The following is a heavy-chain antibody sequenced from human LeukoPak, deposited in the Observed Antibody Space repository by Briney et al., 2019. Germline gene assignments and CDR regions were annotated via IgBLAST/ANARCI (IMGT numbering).Heavy chain of an antibody. J-gene: IGHJ4*02. CDR2: ISGSGGST. CDR1: GFTFSTYA. V-gene: IGHV3-23*01. Sequence: GGSLRLSCEASGFTFSTYAMSWVRQAPGKGLEWVSAISGSGGSTYYADSVKGRFTISRDNSKNTLYLQMNSLRAEDTAVYYCAKGARESGSYPGYFDYWGQGTLVTVSS. CDR3: AKGARESGSYPGYFDY. D-gene: IGHD1-26*01.